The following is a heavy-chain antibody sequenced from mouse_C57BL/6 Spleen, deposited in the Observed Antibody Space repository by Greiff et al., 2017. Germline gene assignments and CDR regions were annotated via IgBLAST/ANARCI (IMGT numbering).Heavy chain of an antibody. CDR2: ISSGGSYT. J-gene: IGHJ4*01. CDR3: ARQRSSSLYYAMDY. V-gene: IGHV5-6*01. D-gene: IGHD1-1*01. CDR1: GFTFSSYG. Sequence: EVQRVESGGDLVKPGGSLKLSCAASGFTFSSYGMSWVRQTPDKRLEWVATISSGGSYTYYPDSVKGRFTISRDNAKNTLYLQMSSRKSEDTAMYYCARQRSSSLYYAMDYWGQGTSVTVSS.